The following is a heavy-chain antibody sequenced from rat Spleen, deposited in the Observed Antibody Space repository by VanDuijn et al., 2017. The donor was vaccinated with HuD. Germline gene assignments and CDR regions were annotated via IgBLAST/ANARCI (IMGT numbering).Heavy chain of an antibody. D-gene: IGHD1-4*01. V-gene: IGHV5-31*01. CDR2: ITNTGDST. CDR3: TRGGHTRFDW. Sequence: EVQLVESGGGLVQPGRSLKLSCVASGFTFNNYYMTWIRQAPGKGLEWVASITNTGDSTYYPDSVKGRFTISRDNAKSTLYLQLNSLRSEDTATYYCTRGGHTRFDWWGQGVMVTVSS. J-gene: IGHJ2*01. CDR1: GFTFNNYY.